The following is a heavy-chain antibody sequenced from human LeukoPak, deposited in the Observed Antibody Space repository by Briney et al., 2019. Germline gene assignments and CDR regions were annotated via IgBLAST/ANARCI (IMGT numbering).Heavy chain of an antibody. CDR1: LFTFTSYG. CDR3: ANTVSNYGGAFDI. CDR2: ISYDGGNK. J-gene: IGHJ3*02. D-gene: IGHD4-23*01. Sequence: GGSLRLSCAASLFTFTSYGMHRVRQAPGKGREWGAVISYDGGNKYYADSVRGRFTISRDNSKNTLYLQMNSLRAEDTAVYYCANTVSNYGGAFDIWGQGTMVTVSS. V-gene: IGHV3-30*18.